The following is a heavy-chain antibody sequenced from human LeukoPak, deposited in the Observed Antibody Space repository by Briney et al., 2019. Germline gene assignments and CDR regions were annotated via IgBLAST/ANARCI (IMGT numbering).Heavy chain of an antibody. Sequence: ASVKVSCKASGYTFTSYYMHWVRQAPGQGLEWMGIINPSGGSTSYAQKFQGRVTMTRDTSTSTVYMGLSSLRSEDTAVYYCARGGTDTAMVVPSPFDYWGQGTLVTVSS. J-gene: IGHJ4*02. CDR2: INPSGGST. CDR3: ARGGTDTAMVVPSPFDY. V-gene: IGHV1-46*01. CDR1: GYTFTSYY. D-gene: IGHD5-18*01.